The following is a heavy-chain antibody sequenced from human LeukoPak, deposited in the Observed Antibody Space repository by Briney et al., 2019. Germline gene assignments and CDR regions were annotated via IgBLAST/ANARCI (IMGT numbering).Heavy chain of an antibody. CDR1: GGTFSSYA. CDR3: ASPTGGYQLLPPSYYYYYYMDV. D-gene: IGHD2-2*01. Sequence: GASVKVSCKASGGTFSSYAISWVRQAPGQGLEWMGGIIPIFGTANYAQKFQGRVTITADESTSTAYMELSSLRSEDTAVYYCASPTGGYQLLPPSYYYYYYMDVWGKGTTVTVSS. CDR2: IIPIFGTA. V-gene: IGHV1-69*13. J-gene: IGHJ6*03.